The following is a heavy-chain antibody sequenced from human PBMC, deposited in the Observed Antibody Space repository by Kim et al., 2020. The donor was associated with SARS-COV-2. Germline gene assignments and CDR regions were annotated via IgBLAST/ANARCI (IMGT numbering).Heavy chain of an antibody. CDR3: ARGELRGVFDY. Sequence: SVKVSCKGSGATFSSSAISWVRQAPGQGLEWMGRIIPDSGITNYAQKFRGRVTITAHRSTNTAYMELSRLKSEDTAVYYCARGELRGVFDYWGQGTLVTVSS. D-gene: IGHD3-10*01. V-gene: IGHV1-69*04. J-gene: IGHJ4*02. CDR1: GATFSSSA. CDR2: IIPDSGIT.